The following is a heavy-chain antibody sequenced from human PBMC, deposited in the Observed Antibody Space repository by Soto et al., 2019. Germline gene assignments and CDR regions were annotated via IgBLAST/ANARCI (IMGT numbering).Heavy chain of an antibody. CDR1: GFTFSSYA. D-gene: IGHD6-19*01. Sequence: LRLSCAASGFTFSSYAMSWVRQAPGKGLEWVSAISGSGGSTYYADSVKGRFTISRDNSKNTLYLQMNSLRAEDTAVYYCAKDQYRRGKQWLTQHYWGQGTLVTVSS. CDR3: AKDQYRRGKQWLTQHY. V-gene: IGHV3-23*01. J-gene: IGHJ4*02. CDR2: ISGSGGST.